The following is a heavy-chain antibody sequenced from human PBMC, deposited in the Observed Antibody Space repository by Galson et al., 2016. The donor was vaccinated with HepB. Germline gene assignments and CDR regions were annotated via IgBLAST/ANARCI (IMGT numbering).Heavy chain of an antibody. V-gene: IGHV5-51*01. CDR3: ARQRGVGGWYRDS. J-gene: IGHJ4*02. CDR2: IYPGDSET. D-gene: IGHD6-19*01. Sequence: QSGAEVKKPGESLKISCKGSGYGFTSYWLGWVRQMPGKGLEWMGVIYPGDSETTYSPSFRGQVTMSVDKSISTAYLQWSSLKALDSAMYFCARQRGVGGWYRDSWGQGTLVTVSA. CDR1: GYGFTSYW.